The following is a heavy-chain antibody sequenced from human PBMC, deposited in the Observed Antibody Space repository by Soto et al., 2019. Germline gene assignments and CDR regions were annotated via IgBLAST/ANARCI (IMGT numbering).Heavy chain of an antibody. D-gene: IGHD2-2*01. Sequence: SETLSLTCAVYGGSFSGYYWSWIRQPPGKGLEWIGEINHSGSTNYNPSLKSRVTISVDTSKNQFSLKLSSVTAADTAVYYCARPAGYGMDFWGQGTTVTVSS. CDR3: ARPAGYGMDF. V-gene: IGHV4-34*01. CDR2: INHSGST. J-gene: IGHJ6*02. CDR1: GGSFSGYY.